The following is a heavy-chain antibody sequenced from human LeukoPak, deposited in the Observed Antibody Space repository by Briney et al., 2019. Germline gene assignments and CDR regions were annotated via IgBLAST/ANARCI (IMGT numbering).Heavy chain of an antibody. CDR3: AKKKTDYSYPSSFDY. CDR2: ISAYNGNT. V-gene: IGHV1-18*01. CDR1: GYTFTSYG. J-gene: IGHJ4*02. D-gene: IGHD4-11*01. Sequence: ASVKVSCKASGYTFTSYGISWVRQAPGQGLEWMRWISAYNGNTNYAQKLQGRVTMTTDTSTSTAYMELRSLRSDDTAVYYCAKKKTDYSYPSSFDYWGQGTLVTVSS.